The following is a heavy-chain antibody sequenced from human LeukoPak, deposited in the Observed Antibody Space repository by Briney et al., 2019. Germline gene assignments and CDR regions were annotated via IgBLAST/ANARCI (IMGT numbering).Heavy chain of an antibody. D-gene: IGHD3-16*01. CDR2: ITGDGVTT. CDR3: AKERRRVDTSMIRSYFFDS. J-gene: IGHJ4*02. CDR1: GSTFSSSA. V-gene: IGHV3-23*01. Sequence: GGSLRLSCAASGSTFSSSAMSWVRQTPSKGLEWLSSITGDGVTTYYADSVKGRFTISRDNSKNILFLQMNSLRAEDSASYFCAKERRRVDTSMIRSYFFDSWGQGTPVTVSS.